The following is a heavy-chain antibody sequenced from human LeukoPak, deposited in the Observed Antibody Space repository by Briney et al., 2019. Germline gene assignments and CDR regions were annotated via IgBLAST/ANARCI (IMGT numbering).Heavy chain of an antibody. D-gene: IGHD3-3*01. CDR2: ISAYNGNT. J-gene: IGHJ5*02. V-gene: IGHV1-18*01. CDR1: GYTFTSYG. CDR3: ARDRYDFWSGYHSRAGWFDP. Sequence: ASVKVSCKASGYTFTSYGISWGRQSPGQALEWMGWISAYNGNTNYAQKLQGRVTMTTDTSTSTAYMELRSLRSDDTAVYYCARDRYDFWSGYHSRAGWFDPWGQGTLVTVSS.